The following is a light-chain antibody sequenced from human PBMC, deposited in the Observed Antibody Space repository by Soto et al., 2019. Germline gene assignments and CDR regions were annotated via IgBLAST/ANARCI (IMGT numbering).Light chain of an antibody. CDR1: QSVTTN. CDR2: DAS. V-gene: IGKV3-15*01. Sequence: DIVMTQSPATLSVSPGERATLSFSASQSVTTNLAWYQQTPAQAPRLLIYDASTRATGIPARFSGSGSGTEFTLTISSLQSEDFAIYYCQQYNNWPRTFGQGTKVDIK. J-gene: IGKJ1*01. CDR3: QQYNNWPRT.